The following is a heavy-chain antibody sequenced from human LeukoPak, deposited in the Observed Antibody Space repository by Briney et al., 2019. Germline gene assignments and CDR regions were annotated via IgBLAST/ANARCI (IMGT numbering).Heavy chain of an antibody. CDR3: AKEKDCGGDCYYFDY. Sequence: GGSLRLSCAASGFTFSSYGISWVRQAPGKGLEWVSAISGSGGSTYYADSVKGRFTISRDNSKNTLYLQMNSLRAEDTAVYYCAKEKDCGGDCYYFDYWGQGTLVTVSS. CDR1: GFTFSSYG. V-gene: IGHV3-23*01. CDR2: ISGSGGST. D-gene: IGHD2-21*02. J-gene: IGHJ4*02.